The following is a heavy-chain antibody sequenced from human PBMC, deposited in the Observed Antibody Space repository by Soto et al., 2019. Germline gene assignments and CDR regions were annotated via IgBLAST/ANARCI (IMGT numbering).Heavy chain of an antibody. J-gene: IGHJ6*02. CDR2: IKQDGTEK. Sequence: GGSLRLSCEASGFTFSSYWMTWVRQAPGKGLEWVANIKQDGTEKDFVDSVKGRFTISRDNAKNSLYLQMNSLRAEDTAVYYCARQVLRQTISSRGMDVWGQGTTLTVSS. V-gene: IGHV3-7*01. D-gene: IGHD1-20*01. CDR1: GFTFSSYW. CDR3: ARQVLRQTISSRGMDV.